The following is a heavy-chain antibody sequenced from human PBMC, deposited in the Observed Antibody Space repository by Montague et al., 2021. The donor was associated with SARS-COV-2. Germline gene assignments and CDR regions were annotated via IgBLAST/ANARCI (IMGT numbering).Heavy chain of an antibody. CDR2: TYYRSRWPN. V-gene: IGHV6-1*01. CDR3: ARERWAVGVSFDY. CDR1: GDSVSSNSAT. J-gene: IGHJ4*02. D-gene: IGHD1-26*01. Sequence: CAISGDSVSSNSATWHWIRQSPSRGLERLGRTYYRSRWPNDYAVSVRSRIIINPDTSTNQFSLQLSSVSPEDTAVYFCARERWAVGVSFDYWGQGTLVTVSS.